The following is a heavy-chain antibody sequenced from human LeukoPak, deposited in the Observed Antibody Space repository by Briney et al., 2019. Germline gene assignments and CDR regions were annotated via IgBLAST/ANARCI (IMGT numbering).Heavy chain of an antibody. CDR3: ARHVRYSSSWFDY. Sequence: GESLKISCKTSGYSFTNYWIGWVRQMPGKGLEWMGIIYPGDSDTRYSPSFQGQVTISADKSISTAYLQWSSLKASDTAMYYCARHVRYSSSWFDYWGQGTLVTVSS. D-gene: IGHD6-13*01. CDR1: GYSFTNYW. CDR2: IYPGDSDT. J-gene: IGHJ5*01. V-gene: IGHV5-51*01.